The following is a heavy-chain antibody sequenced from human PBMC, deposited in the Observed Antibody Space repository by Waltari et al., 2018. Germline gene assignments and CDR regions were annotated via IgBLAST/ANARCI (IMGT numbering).Heavy chain of an antibody. CDR3: ARRAGSMMGDAFDI. V-gene: IGHV4-39*01. CDR1: GGSISSSSYY. J-gene: IGHJ3*02. Sequence: QLQLQESGPGLVKPSETLSLTCPVSGGSISSSSYYWGWIRQPPGKGLEWLGSIYYSGSTSYNPSVKSRVTIAVETSKNQFSRKRSSVTAADTAVYYCARRAGSMMGDAFDIWGQGTRVTVSS. CDR2: IYYSGST. D-gene: IGHD3-22*01.